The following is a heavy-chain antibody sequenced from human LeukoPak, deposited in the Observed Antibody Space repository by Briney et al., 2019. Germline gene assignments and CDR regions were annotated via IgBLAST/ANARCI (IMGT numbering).Heavy chain of an antibody. CDR3: ARVRSPYSSSWGRGANWFDP. Sequence: AGGSLRLSCAASGFTFSSYGMHWVRQAPGKGLEWVAVISYDGSNKYYADSVKGRFTISRDNSKNTLYLQMNSLRAEDTAVYYCARVRSPYSSSWGRGANWFDPWGQGTLVTVSS. CDR1: GFTFSSYG. J-gene: IGHJ5*02. D-gene: IGHD6-13*01. CDR2: ISYDGSNK. V-gene: IGHV3-30*03.